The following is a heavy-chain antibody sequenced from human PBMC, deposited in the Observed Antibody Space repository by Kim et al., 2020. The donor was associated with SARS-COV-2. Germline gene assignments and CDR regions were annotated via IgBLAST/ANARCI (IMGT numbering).Heavy chain of an antibody. CDR1: GYTFTSYD. V-gene: IGHV1-8*01. CDR2: MNPNSGNT. CDR3: ARGSIVATMFNYYYYVDV. J-gene: IGHJ6*03. D-gene: IGHD5-12*01. Sequence: ASVKVSCKASGYTFTSYDINWVRQATGQGLEWMGWMNPNSGNTGYAQKFQGRVTMTRNTSISTAYMELSSLRSEDTAVYYCARGSIVATMFNYYYYVDVWGKGTTVTVSS.